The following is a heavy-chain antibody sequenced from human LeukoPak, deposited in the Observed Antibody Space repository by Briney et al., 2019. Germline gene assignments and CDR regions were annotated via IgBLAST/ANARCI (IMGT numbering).Heavy chain of an antibody. CDR1: GFTFSSYS. J-gene: IGHJ4*02. D-gene: IGHD3-22*01. V-gene: IGHV3-48*02. Sequence: GGSLRLSCAASGFTFSSYSMNWVHQAPGKGLEWVSYISGGSSTIYHADSVKGRFTISRDDAKNTLDLQMNSLRDEDTAVYYCAREGDSSGPSVGLDYWGQGTLVTVSS. CDR2: ISGGSSTI. CDR3: AREGDSSGPSVGLDY.